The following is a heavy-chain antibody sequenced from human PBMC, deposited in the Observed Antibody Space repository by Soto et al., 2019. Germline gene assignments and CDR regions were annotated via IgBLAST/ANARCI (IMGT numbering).Heavy chain of an antibody. CDR2: IYYSGST. J-gene: IGHJ4*02. V-gene: IGHV4-59*01. CDR3: ARDQGGGYDY. CDR1: GGSISSYY. Sequence: PSETLSLTCTVSGGSISSYYWSWIRQPPGKGLEWIGYIYYSGSTNYNPSLKSRVTISVDTSKNQFSLKLSSVTAADTAVYYCARDQGGGYDYWGQGTLVPVSS. D-gene: IGHD5-12*01.